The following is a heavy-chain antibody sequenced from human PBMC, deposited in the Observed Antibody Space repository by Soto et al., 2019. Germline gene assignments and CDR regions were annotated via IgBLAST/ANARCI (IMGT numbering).Heavy chain of an antibody. V-gene: IGHV4-30-4*01. CDR1: GGSISSGDYY. J-gene: IGHJ5*02. D-gene: IGHD2-15*01. CDR3: ARLGRLLQGRWFDP. Sequence: QVQLQESGPGLVKPSQTLSLTCTVSGGSISSGDYYWSWIRQPPEKGLEWIGYIYYSGGTYYNPSLQRHVTVSTETSKNQFSRKLSSVTAADTAVYYCARLGRLLQGRWFDPWGQGTLVTVSS. CDR2: IYYSGGT.